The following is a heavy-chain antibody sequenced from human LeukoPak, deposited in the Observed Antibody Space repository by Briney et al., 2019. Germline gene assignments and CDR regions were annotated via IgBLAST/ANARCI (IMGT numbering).Heavy chain of an antibody. D-gene: IGHD3-9*01. CDR1: GFTFSSYS. CDR2: ISISSSYI. CDR3: ARDGAVLRYFDWLSHWFDP. J-gene: IGHJ5*02. V-gene: IGHV3-21*01. Sequence: GSLRLSCAASGFTFSSYSMNWVRQAPGKGLEWVSSISISSSYIYYADSVKGRFTISRDNAKNSLYLQMNSLRAEDTAVYYCARDGAVLRYFDWLSHWFDPWGQGTLVTVSS.